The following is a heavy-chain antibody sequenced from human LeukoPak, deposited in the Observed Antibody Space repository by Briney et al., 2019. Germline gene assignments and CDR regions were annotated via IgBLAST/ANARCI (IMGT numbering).Heavy chain of an antibody. J-gene: IGHJ2*01. V-gene: IGHV3-53*01. Sequence: PSETLSLTCAVYGGSFSGYYMSWVRQAPGKGLEWVSVIYSGGSTYHADSVKGRFTISRDNSKNTLYLQMNSLRAEDTAVYYCAQMAARTPSWYFDLWGRGTLVTVSS. CDR1: GGSFSGYY. CDR3: AQMAARTPSWYFDL. CDR2: IYSGGST. D-gene: IGHD5-24*01.